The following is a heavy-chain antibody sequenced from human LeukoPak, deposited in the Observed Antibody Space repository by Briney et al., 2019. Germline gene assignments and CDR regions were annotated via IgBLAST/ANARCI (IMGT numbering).Heavy chain of an antibody. CDR3: AKGGRDCGGDCYYYFDY. CDR2: ISGSGGST. D-gene: IGHD2-21*01. Sequence: PGGSLRLSCAASGFTFSSYAMSWVRQAPGKGLEWVSAISGSGGSTYYADSVKGRFTISRDNSKNTLYLQMNSLRAEDTAVYYCAKGGRDCGGDCYYYFDYWGQGTLVTVSS. J-gene: IGHJ4*02. V-gene: IGHV3-23*01. CDR1: GFTFSSYA.